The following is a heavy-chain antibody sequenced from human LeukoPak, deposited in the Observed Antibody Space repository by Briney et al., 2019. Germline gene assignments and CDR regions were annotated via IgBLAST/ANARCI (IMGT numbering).Heavy chain of an antibody. J-gene: IGHJ1*01. Sequence: SVKVSCKASGCTFSSYAISWVRQAPGQGLEWMGRIIPILGIANYAQKFQGRVTITADKSTSTAYMELSSLRSEDTAVYYCASGEYFQHWGQGTLVTVSS. CDR2: IIPILGIA. CDR3: ASGEYFQH. CDR1: GCTFSSYA. V-gene: IGHV1-69*04.